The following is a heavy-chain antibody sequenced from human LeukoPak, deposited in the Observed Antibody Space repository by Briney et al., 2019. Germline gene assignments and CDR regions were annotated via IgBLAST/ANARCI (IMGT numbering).Heavy chain of an antibody. CDR1: GFSFSSFA. D-gene: IGHD2-15*01. V-gene: IGHV3-30*04. Sequence: GGSMGLSCAASGFSFSSFAMHWVRQAPGKGLEWVAVISYDGNNKYYADSVKGRFTISRDNSKNTLYLQMNSLRAEDTAVYYCGNMVGSRGMDVWGQGTTVIVSS. CDR2: ISYDGNNK. CDR3: GNMVGSRGMDV. J-gene: IGHJ6*02.